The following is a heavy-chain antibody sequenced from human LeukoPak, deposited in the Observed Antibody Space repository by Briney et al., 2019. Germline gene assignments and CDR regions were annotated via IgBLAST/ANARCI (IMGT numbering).Heavy chain of an antibody. CDR2: IWYDGSKT. D-gene: IGHD2-21*02. V-gene: IGHV3-33*06. CDR1: GFTFSGYG. J-gene: IGHJ4*02. CDR3: AKSNGDYKKGFDY. Sequence: GGSLRLSCAASGFTFSGYGMNWVRQAPGKGLDWLAIIWYDGSKTHYADSVKGRFTISRDNSENTLYLQMNGLRADDTAVYYCAKSNGDYKKGFDYWGQGTLVTVSS.